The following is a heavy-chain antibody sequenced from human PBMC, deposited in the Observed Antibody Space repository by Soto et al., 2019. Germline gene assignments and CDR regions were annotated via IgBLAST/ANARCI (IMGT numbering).Heavy chain of an antibody. CDR1: GGTFSSYA. Sequence: SVKVSCKASGGTFSSYAISWVRQAPGQGLEWMGGIIPIFGTANYAQKFQGRVTITADKSTSTAYMELSSLRSEDTAVYYCARGPWGSYDGSNWLDPWSQGTRVTVSS. CDR3: ARGPWGSYDGSNWLDP. CDR2: IIPIFGTA. J-gene: IGHJ5*02. D-gene: IGHD5-12*01. V-gene: IGHV1-69*06.